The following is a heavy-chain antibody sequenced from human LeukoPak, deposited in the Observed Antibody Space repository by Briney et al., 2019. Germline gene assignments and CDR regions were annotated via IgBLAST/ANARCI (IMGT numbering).Heavy chain of an antibody. CDR1: GFTFSSYG. Sequence: GGSLRLSCAASGFTFSSYGMHWVRQAPGKGLEWVAVIWYDGSNKYYADSVKGRFTISRDNSKNTLYLQMNSLRAEDTAVYYCAKDLLHGASKSMVRGVIIEAYMDVWGKGTTVTVSS. V-gene: IGHV3-33*06. CDR3: AKDLLHGASKSMVRGVIIEAYMDV. D-gene: IGHD3-10*01. J-gene: IGHJ6*03. CDR2: IWYDGSNK.